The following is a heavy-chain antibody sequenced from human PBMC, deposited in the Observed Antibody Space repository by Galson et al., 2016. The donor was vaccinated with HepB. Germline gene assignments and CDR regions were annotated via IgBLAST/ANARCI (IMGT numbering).Heavy chain of an antibody. J-gene: IGHJ4*02. CDR2: INWNGGST. CDR3: ARGMSHDYGVSADY. CDR1: GFTFSSYA. Sequence: SLRLSCAASGFTFSSYATSWVRQAPGKGLEWVSGINWNGGSTGYADSVKGRFTISRDNAKNSLYLQMNSLRAEDTALYYCARGMSHDYGVSADYWGQGTLVTVSS. D-gene: IGHD4-17*01. V-gene: IGHV3-20*04.